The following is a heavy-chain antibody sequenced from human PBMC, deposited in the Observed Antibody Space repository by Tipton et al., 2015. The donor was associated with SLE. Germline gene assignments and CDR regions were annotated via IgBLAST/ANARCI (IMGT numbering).Heavy chain of an antibody. J-gene: IGHJ4*02. Sequence: TLSLTCTVSGGPVSSGSYYWSWIRQPPGKGLEWIGYIYYSGSTNYNPSLKSRVTISVDTSKNQFSLKLSSVTAADTAVYYCARNEFWSGYSGDYWGQGTLVTVSS. D-gene: IGHD3-3*01. V-gene: IGHV4-61*01. CDR1: GGPVSSGSYY. CDR3: ARNEFWSGYSGDY. CDR2: IYYSGST.